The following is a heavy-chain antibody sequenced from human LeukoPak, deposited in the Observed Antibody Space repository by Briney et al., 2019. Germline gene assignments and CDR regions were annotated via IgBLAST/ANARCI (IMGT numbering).Heavy chain of an antibody. J-gene: IGHJ4*02. CDR1: GFXFTNYA. V-gene: IGHV3-23*01. CDR3: AKGLGYYYDSSGYSLFDY. Sequence: GGSLRLSCEASGFXFTNYAMSWVRQAPGKGLEWVSAISGSGASTYYADSVKGRFTISRDSSKNTLYLQMNSLRAEDTAVYYCAKGLGYYYDSSGYSLFDYWGQGTLVTVSS. CDR2: ISGSGAST. D-gene: IGHD3-22*01.